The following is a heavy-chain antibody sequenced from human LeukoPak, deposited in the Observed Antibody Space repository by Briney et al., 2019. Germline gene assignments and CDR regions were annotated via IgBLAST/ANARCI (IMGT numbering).Heavy chain of an antibody. CDR2: INPNSGGT. CDR1: GYTFTGYY. J-gene: IGHJ4*02. D-gene: IGHD2-21*02. V-gene: IGHV1-2*02. Sequence: GASVKVSCKASGYTFTGYYMHWVRQAPGQGLEWMGWINPNSGGTNYAQKFQGRVTMTRDTSISTAYMELSRLRSDDTAVYYCARDAVAYCGGDCYLVGGLDYWGQGTLVTVSS. CDR3: ARDAVAYCGGDCYLVGGLDY.